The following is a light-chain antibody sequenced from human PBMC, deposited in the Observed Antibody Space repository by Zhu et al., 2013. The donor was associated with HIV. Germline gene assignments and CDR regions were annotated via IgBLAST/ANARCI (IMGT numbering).Light chain of an antibody. CDR3: QNRNTWPWT. J-gene: IGKJ1*01. CDR2: DAS. Sequence: DIQMTQSPSSLSASVGDRVTITCQASQGISHYLHWYQQKSGKAPKLLIYDASNRAPGIPDRFTGSGSGTEFTLTISSLEAEDFAVYYCQNRNTWPWTFGQGTKVEIK. CDR1: QGISHY. V-gene: IGKV1-33*01.